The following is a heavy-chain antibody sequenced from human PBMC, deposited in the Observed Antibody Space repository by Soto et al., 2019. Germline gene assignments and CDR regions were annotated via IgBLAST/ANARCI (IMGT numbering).Heavy chain of an antibody. CDR3: ARLNNDVWSGYNYYYYGMDV. CDR2: MNPNSGNT. CDR1: GYTFTSYD. Sequence: ASVKVSCKASGYTFTSYDINWVRQATGQGLEWMGWMNPNSGNTGYAQKFQGRVTMTRNTSISTAYMELSSLRSEDTAVYYCARLNNDVWSGYNYYYYGMDVWGQGTTVTVSS. J-gene: IGHJ6*02. V-gene: IGHV1-8*01. D-gene: IGHD3-3*01.